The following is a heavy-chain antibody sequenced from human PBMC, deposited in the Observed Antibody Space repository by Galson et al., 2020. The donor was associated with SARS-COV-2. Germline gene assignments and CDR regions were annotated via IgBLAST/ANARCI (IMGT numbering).Heavy chain of an antibody. CDR2: ISSSGSTI. V-gene: IGHV3-48*03. CDR3: ARDPSSGWGYPYGMDV. D-gene: IGHD6-19*01. J-gene: IGHJ6*02. CDR1: GFTFSSYE. Sequence: GGSLRLSFAASGFTFSSYEMNWVRQAPGKGLEWVSYISSSGSTIYYADSVKGRFTISRDNAKNSLYLQMNSLRAEDTAVYYCARDPSSGWGYPYGMDVWGQGTTVTVSS.